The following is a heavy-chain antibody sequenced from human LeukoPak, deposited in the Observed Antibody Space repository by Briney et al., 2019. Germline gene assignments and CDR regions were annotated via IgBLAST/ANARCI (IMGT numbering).Heavy chain of an antibody. CDR1: GLTFSSYG. V-gene: IGHV3-30*18. Sequence: GGSLRLSCAASGLTFSSYGMHWVRQALGKGLEWVAVISYDGSNKYYADSVKGRFTISRDNSKNTLYLQMNSLRAEDTAVYYCAKEEKVTMIVVVPFDYWGQGTLVTVSS. D-gene: IGHD3-22*01. J-gene: IGHJ4*02. CDR3: AKEEKVTMIVVVPFDY. CDR2: ISYDGSNK.